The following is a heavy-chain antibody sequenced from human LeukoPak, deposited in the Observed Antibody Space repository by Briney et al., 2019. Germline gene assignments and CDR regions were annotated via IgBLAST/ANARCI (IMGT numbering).Heavy chain of an antibody. CDR2: IDYDGGSG. Sequence: GGSLRLPCEASGFSFPYGMSWVRQAPGKGLEWVSSIDYDGGSGHYADSVKGRFTISRDNSNNTLFLHLNSLRGEDTAVYYCTRNSGWYGLSWGQGTLVTVSS. V-gene: IGHV3-23*01. D-gene: IGHD6-19*01. CDR1: GFSFPYG. J-gene: IGHJ1*01. CDR3: TRNSGWYGLS.